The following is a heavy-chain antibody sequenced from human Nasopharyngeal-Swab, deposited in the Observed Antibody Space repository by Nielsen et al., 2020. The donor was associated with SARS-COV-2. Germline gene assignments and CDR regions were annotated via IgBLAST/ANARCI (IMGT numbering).Heavy chain of an antibody. CDR1: GYTFTSYY. CDR2: INPSGGST. V-gene: IGHV1-46*01. CDR3: ARGALDYYGSGSYYLDY. D-gene: IGHD3-10*01. J-gene: IGHJ4*02. Sequence: ASVKVSCKASGYTFTSYYMHWVRQAPGQGLEWMGIINPSGGSTSYAQKFQGRVTMTRDTSTSTVYMELSSLRSEDAAVYYCARGALDYYGSGSYYLDYWGQGTLVTVSS.